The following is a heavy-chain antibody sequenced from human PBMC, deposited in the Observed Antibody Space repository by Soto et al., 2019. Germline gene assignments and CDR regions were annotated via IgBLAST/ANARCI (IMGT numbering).Heavy chain of an antibody. CDR3: ARGEDAFFYYGLDV. V-gene: IGHV4-34*01. CDR1: GGSIGGYT. CDR2: INHSGGT. J-gene: IGHJ6*02. Sequence: PSETLSLTCSVYGGSIGGYTWTWIRQAPGKGLEWIGEINHSGGTNYNSSLKSRVIISVDTTKNQFSLIVYSVTAADTAVYYCARGEDAFFYYGLDVWGQGITVTVSS.